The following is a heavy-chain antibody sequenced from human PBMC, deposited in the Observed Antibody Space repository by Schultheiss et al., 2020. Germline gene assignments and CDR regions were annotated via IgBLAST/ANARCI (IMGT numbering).Heavy chain of an antibody. CDR3: ANGYSYGPFH. J-gene: IGHJ2*01. D-gene: IGHD5-18*01. V-gene: IGHV1-2*02. Sequence: ASVTVSGKASGYTFTSYGISWVRQAPGQGLEWMGWINPNSGGTNYAQKFQGRVTMTRDTSISTAYMELSRLRSDDTAVYYCANGYSYGPFHWGRGTLVTVSS. CDR1: GYTFTSYG. CDR2: INPNSGGT.